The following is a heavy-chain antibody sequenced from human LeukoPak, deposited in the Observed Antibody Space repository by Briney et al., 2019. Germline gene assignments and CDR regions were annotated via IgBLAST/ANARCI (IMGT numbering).Heavy chain of an antibody. V-gene: IGHV3-7*03. CDR2: IKQDGSEK. Sequence: GGSLRLSCAASTFTFSNYWMSWVRQAPGKGLEWVANIKQDGSEKYYVDSVKGRFTISRDNAKTSLYLQMNSLRAEDTAVYYCAKDGKYSYGPSPFDYWGQGTLVTVSS. D-gene: IGHD5-18*01. J-gene: IGHJ4*02. CDR1: TFTFSNYW. CDR3: AKDGKYSYGPSPFDY.